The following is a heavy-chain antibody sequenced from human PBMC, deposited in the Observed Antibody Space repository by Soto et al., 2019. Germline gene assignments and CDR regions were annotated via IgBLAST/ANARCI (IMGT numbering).Heavy chain of an antibody. CDR2: IFSNDEK. CDR3: ARTCIAAAGTVWFDP. D-gene: IGHD6-13*01. J-gene: IGHJ5*02. CDR1: GFSLSNARMG. V-gene: IGHV2-26*01. Sequence: QVTLKESGPVLVKPTETLTLTCTVSGFSLSNARMGVSWIRQPPGKALEWLAHIFSNDEKSYSTSLKSRLTISKDTYKSQVVLTMTNMDPVDTATYYCARTCIAAAGTVWFDPWGQGTLVTVSS.